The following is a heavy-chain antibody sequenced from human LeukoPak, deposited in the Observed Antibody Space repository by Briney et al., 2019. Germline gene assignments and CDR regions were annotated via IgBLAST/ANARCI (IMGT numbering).Heavy chain of an antibody. CDR3: ARDQIASSVTADY. CDR2: ISSDGSSR. Sequence: GGSLRLSCEVSGFTFSNHWMHWVRQAPGKGLVWVSRISSDGSSRSYADSVKGRFTVSRDNAKNTLYLQMNSLRAEDTAVYYCARDQIASSVTADYWGQGTLVTVSS. CDR1: GFTFSNHW. V-gene: IGHV3-74*01. J-gene: IGHJ4*02. D-gene: IGHD6-6*01.